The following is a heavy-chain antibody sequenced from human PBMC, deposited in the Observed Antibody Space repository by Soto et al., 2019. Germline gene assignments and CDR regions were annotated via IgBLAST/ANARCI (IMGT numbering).Heavy chain of an antibody. D-gene: IGHD4-4*01. CDR3: ARFDYIDSGYFAY. CDR1: GPSITSYY. CDR2: IYYRGTT. V-gene: IGHV4-59*12. J-gene: IGHJ4*02. Sequence: SETLSLTCTVSGPSITSYYWSWIRQPPGKGLVWIGYIYYRGTTNYNPSLKSRVTISAGRSKNQFSLKLSSVTAADTAVYYCARFDYIDSGYFAYWGQGTLVTVSS.